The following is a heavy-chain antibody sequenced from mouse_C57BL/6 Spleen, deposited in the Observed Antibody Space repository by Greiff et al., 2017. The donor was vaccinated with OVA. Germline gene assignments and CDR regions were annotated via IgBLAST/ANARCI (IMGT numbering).Heavy chain of an antibody. J-gene: IGHJ4*01. Sequence: EVQLQQSGPELVKPGASVKISCKASGYTFTDYYMNWVKQSHGKSLEWIGDINPNNGGTSYNQKFKGKATLTVDKSSSTAYMELRSLTSEDSAVYYCASGMITTTPYYAMDYWGQGTSVTVSS. V-gene: IGHV1-26*01. CDR3: ASGMITTTPYYAMDY. D-gene: IGHD2-4*01. CDR1: GYTFTDYY. CDR2: INPNNGGT.